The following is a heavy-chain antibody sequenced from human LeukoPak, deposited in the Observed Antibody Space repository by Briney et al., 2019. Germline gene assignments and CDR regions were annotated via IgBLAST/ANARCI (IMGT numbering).Heavy chain of an antibody. V-gene: IGHV3-30*02. D-gene: IGHD3-10*01. Sequence: TGGSLRLSCAASGFTFSSYSVNWVRQAPGKGLEWVAFIRYNGNNQYYADSVKGRFTISRDNSKNTLYLQMNSLKGDDTAVYYCAKDSAFYYIDVWGKGTTVIISS. CDR2: IRYNGNNQ. CDR3: AKDSAFYYIDV. J-gene: IGHJ6*03. CDR1: GFTFSSYS.